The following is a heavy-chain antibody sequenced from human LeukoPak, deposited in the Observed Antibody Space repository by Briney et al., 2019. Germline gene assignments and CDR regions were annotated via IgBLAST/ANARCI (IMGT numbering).Heavy chain of an antibody. CDR2: INPNSGGT. J-gene: IGHJ1*01. Sequence: GASVKVSCKASGYTFTGYYMHWVRQAPGQGLEGMGWINPNSGGTNYAQKFQGRVTMTRDTSISTAYMELSRLRSDDTAMYYCAKDDDWGRFNHWGQGTLVTVSS. D-gene: IGHD3-16*01. V-gene: IGHV1-2*02. CDR1: GYTFTGYY. CDR3: AKDDDWGRFNH.